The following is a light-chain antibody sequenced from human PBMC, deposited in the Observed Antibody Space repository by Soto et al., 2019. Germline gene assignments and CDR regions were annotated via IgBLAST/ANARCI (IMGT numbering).Light chain of an antibody. CDR3: QQYGSSPRLT. J-gene: IGKJ4*01. V-gene: IGKV3-20*01. Sequence: EIVLTQSPGTLSLSPGERATLSCRASQSVSSSYLAWYQQKPGQAPRLLIYGASSRATGIPDRFSGSGSGTDCTLTISRLEPEDFAVYYCQQYGSSPRLTFGGGTKVEIK. CDR1: QSVSSSY. CDR2: GAS.